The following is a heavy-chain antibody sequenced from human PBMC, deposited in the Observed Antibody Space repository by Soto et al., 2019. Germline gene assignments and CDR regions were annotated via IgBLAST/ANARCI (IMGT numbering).Heavy chain of an antibody. CDR3: ARAPRYCSGGSCYYYYYYYMDV. CDR1: GGSISSGGYY. V-gene: IGHV4-31*02. CDR2: IYYSGST. J-gene: IGHJ6*03. Sequence: SETLSLTWTVSGGSISSGGYYRSWIRQHPGKGLEWIGYIYYSGSTYYNPSLKSRVTISVDTSKNQFSLKLSSVTAADTAVYYCARAPRYCSGGSCYYYYYYYMDVWGKGTTVTVSS. D-gene: IGHD2-15*01.